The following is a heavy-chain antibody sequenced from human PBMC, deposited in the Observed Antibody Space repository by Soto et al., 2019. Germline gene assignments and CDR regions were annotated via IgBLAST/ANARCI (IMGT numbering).Heavy chain of an antibody. J-gene: IGHJ5*02. Sequence: SETLSLTCTVSGGSISSSSYYWGWIRQPPGKGLEWIGSIYYSGSTYYNPSLKSRVTISVDTSKNQFSLKLSSVTAADTAVYYCALRKAIAVAHQNWFDPWGQGTLVTVSS. V-gene: IGHV4-39*01. CDR3: ALRKAIAVAHQNWFDP. CDR1: GGSISSSSYY. D-gene: IGHD6-19*01. CDR2: IYYSGST.